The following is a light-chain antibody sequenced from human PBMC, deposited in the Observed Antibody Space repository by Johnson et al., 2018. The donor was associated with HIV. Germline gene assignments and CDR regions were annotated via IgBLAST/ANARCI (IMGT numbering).Light chain of an antibody. J-gene: IGLJ1*01. V-gene: IGLV1-51*01. CDR3: ETWDSSLSGV. CDR2: DNN. Sequence: QSVLTQPPSVSAAPGQKVTISCSGSSSNIGNNYVSWYQQLPGTAPKLLIYDNNKRPSGIPDRFSGSKSGTSATLGITGLQTGDEADYYWETWDSSLSGVFGTWTKVTVL. CDR1: SSNIGNNY.